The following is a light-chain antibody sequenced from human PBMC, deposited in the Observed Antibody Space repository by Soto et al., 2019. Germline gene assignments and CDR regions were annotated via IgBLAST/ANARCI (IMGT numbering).Light chain of an antibody. CDR2: DAS. J-gene: IGKJ5*01. Sequence: EILLTQSPATLSLSPGERATRSCRASQSVSRYLAWYQQKPGQAPRLLIYDASNRATGIPARFSGSGSGTDFTLTISSLEPEDFAVYYCQQRSDWPPITFGQGTRLEIK. V-gene: IGKV3-11*01. CDR3: QQRSDWPPIT. CDR1: QSVSRY.